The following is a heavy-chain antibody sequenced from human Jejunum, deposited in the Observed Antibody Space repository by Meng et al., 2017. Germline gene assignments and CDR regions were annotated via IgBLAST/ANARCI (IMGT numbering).Heavy chain of an antibody. CDR1: GYSFTDYW. Sequence: GESLKISCKGSGYSFTDYWIAWVRQLPGKGLEWLGIVYPDDSDIRYSPSFQGQVTISADKSISTAYLQWSSLKASDTAIYYCARKGTNAYKRYYFAYWGQGALVTVSS. D-gene: IGHD5-24*01. CDR3: ARKGTNAYKRYYFAY. V-gene: IGHV5-51*01. J-gene: IGHJ4*02. CDR2: VYPDDSDI.